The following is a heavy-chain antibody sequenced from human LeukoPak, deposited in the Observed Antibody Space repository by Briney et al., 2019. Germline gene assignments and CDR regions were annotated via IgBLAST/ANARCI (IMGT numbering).Heavy chain of an antibody. CDR2: INSDGSFT. CDR3: AREYGSSRYFDY. V-gene: IGHV3-74*01. CDR1: GFTFGSYW. D-gene: IGHD2-15*01. Sequence: GGSLRLSCAASGFTFGSYWMNWVRQAPGKVLVWVSRINSDGSFTNYADSVKGRFTISRDNAKNTLYLQMNSLRAEDTAVYYCAREYGSSRYFDYWGQGTPVTVSS. J-gene: IGHJ4*02.